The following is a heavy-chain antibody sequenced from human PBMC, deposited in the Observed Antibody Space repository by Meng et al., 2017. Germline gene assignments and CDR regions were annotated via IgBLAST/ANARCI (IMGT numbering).Heavy chain of an antibody. Sequence: GESLKISCKGSGYSFTSYWIGWVRQMPGKGLEWMGIIYPGDSDTRYSPSFQGQVTISADKSISTAYLQWSSLKASDTAMYYCARRASLVVRGVKTSDAFDIWGQGTMVTVSS. CDR1: GYSFTSYW. D-gene: IGHD3-10*01. V-gene: IGHV5-51*01. CDR3: ARRASLVVRGVKTSDAFDI. CDR2: IYPGDSDT. J-gene: IGHJ3*02.